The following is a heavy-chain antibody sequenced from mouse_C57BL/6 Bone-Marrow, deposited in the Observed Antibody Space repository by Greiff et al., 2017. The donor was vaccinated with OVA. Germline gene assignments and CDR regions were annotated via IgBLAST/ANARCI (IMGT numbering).Heavy chain of an antibody. Sequence: EVMLVESGGDLVKPGGSLKLSCAASGFTFSSYGMSWVRQTPDKRLEWVATISSGGSYTYYPDSVKGRFTISRDNAKNTLYLQMSSLKSEDTAMYYCARRERLRRGFAYWGQGTLVTVSA. CDR1: GFTFSSYG. CDR2: ISSGGSYT. V-gene: IGHV5-6*02. J-gene: IGHJ3*01. D-gene: IGHD2-4*01. CDR3: ARRERLRRGFAY.